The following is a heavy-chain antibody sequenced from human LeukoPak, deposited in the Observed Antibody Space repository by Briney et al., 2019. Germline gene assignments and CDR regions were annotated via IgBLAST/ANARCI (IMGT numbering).Heavy chain of an antibody. D-gene: IGHD3-9*01. CDR3: AKGDYDILTGYPQWFDP. Sequence: GGSLRLSCAASGFTFSSYGMHWVRQAPGKGLEWVSAISSTGGTAYYADSVKGRFTISRDNSKNTLYLQMNSLRAEDTAVYYCAKGDYDILTGYPQWFDPWGQGTLVTVSS. V-gene: IGHV3-23*01. CDR1: GFTFSSYG. CDR2: ISSTGGTA. J-gene: IGHJ5*02.